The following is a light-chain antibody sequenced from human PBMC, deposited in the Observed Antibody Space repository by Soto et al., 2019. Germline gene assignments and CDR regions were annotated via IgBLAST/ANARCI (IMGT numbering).Light chain of an antibody. Sequence: DIQMTQSPSTLSASVGHRVTITCRASQSMNDWLAWYHQKPGKAPKDLIYDASSLQSGVPSRFSGSGSGTAFTLTIDSLQPDDVATYYCLRYNAFSQTFGQGNKVEI. V-gene: IGKV1-5*01. CDR1: QSMNDW. CDR2: DAS. J-gene: IGKJ1*01. CDR3: LRYNAFSQT.